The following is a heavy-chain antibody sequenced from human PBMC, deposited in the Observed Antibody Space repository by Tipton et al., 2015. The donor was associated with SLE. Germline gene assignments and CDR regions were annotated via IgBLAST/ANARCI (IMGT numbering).Heavy chain of an antibody. CDR1: GYTFTTYG. J-gene: IGHJ4*02. D-gene: IGHD5-12*01. CDR3: ARGGVGGYDYFDY. V-gene: IGHV1-18*01. Sequence: QVQLVQSGAEVKKPGASVKVSCKASGYTFTTYGVSWVRQAPGQGLEWMGRIILILGETDYAQKFQGRVTISVDTSKNQFSLKLTSVTAADTAVYYCARGGVGGYDYFDYWGPGTRVAVSS. CDR2: IILILGET.